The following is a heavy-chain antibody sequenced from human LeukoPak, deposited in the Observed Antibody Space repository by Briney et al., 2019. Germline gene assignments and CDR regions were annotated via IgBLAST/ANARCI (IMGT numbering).Heavy chain of an antibody. Sequence: GGSLRLSCAASRFTLSTYWMSWVRQAPGKGLEWVAHIKQDGSQEYYVDSVKGRFTISRDSAKNSLYLQMNSLRAEDTAVYYCARRVVVPAAPYYFDYWGQGTLVTVSS. CDR1: RFTLSTYW. CDR3: ARRVVVPAAPYYFDY. J-gene: IGHJ4*02. D-gene: IGHD2-2*01. V-gene: IGHV3-7*01. CDR2: IKQDGSQE.